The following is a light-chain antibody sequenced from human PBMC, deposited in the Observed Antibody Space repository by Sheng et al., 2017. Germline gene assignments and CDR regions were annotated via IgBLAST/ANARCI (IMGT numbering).Light chain of an antibody. J-gene: IGKJ3*01. CDR2: GAS. CDR1: QSINIY. V-gene: IGKV1-27*01. CDR3: QKYDGPPFT. Sequence: DIQMTQSPSSLSASVGDRVTITCRASQSINIYLNWYQQKPGKVPKLLIYGASTLQSGVPSRFSGSGSGTEFTLTISSLQSEDVASYYCQKYDGPPFTFGPGTKVHIK.